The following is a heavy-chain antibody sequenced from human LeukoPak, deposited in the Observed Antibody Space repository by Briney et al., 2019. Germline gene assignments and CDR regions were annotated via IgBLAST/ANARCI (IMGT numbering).Heavy chain of an antibody. J-gene: IGHJ4*02. CDR1: GVPFSSYW. D-gene: IGHD7-27*01. V-gene: IGHV3-74*01. CDR3: ATSLGPLTEY. Sequence: GGSLRLSCAASGVPFSSYWMHWVRQTPGKGLVWVSRINSGGSGTSYADSVKGRFTVSRDNAKNTLYLQMNSLRAEDTALYYCATSLGPLTEYWGQGTLVTVSS. CDR2: INSGGSGT.